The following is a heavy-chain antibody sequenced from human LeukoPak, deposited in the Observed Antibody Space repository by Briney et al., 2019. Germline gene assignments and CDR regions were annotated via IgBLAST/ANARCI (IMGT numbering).Heavy chain of an antibody. CDR2: VNPNSGDT. CDR1: GYTFTRYY. J-gene: IGHJ5*01. V-gene: IGHV1-2*02. CDR3: ARASGSYWWFDS. Sequence: ASVKVSCKASGYTFTRYYLHWVRPAPGQGLEWMGCVNPNSGDTNYAQKFQGRVTMTRDTSISTVYMELSRLRSDDTAVYYCARASGSYWWFDSWGQGTLVTVSS. D-gene: IGHD1-26*01.